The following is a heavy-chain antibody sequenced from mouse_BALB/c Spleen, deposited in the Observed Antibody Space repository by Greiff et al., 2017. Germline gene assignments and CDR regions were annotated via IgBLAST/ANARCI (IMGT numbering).Heavy chain of an antibody. V-gene: IGHV1S22*01. CDR2: IYPGSGST. J-gene: IGHJ2*01. D-gene: IGHD1-1*01. Sequence: LQQPGSELVRPGASVKLSCKASGYTFTSYWMHWVKQRPGQGLEWIGNIYPGSGSTNYDEKFKSKATLTVDTSSSTAYMQLSSLTSEDSAVYYCAGITTDYFDYWDQGTTLTVSA. CDR3: AGITTDYFDY. CDR1: GYTFTSYW.